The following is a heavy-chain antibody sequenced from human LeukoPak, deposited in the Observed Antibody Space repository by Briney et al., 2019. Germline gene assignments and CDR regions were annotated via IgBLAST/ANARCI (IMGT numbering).Heavy chain of an antibody. V-gene: IGHV1-2*02. CDR2: INPNSGGT. Sequence: ASVKVSCKASGYTFTGYYMRWVRQAPGQGLEWMGWINPNSGGTNYAQKFQGRVTMTRDTSISTAYMELSRLRSDDTAVYYCARERATMIVVVTRTFQHWGQGTLVTVSS. CDR1: GYTFTGYY. D-gene: IGHD3-22*01. J-gene: IGHJ1*01. CDR3: ARERATMIVVVTRTFQH.